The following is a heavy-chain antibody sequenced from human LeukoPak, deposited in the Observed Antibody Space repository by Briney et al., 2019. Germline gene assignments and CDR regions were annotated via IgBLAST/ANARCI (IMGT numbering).Heavy chain of an antibody. CDR2: IRYDGSNK. V-gene: IGHV3-30*02. Sequence: GGSLRLSYAASGFTFSSYGMHWVRQAPGKGLEWVAFIRYDGSNKYYADSVKGRFTISRDNSKNTLYLQMNSLRAEDTAVYYCAKTAEFGRYFDYWGQGTLVTVSS. CDR1: GFTFSSYG. D-gene: IGHD3-3*01. J-gene: IGHJ4*02. CDR3: AKTAEFGRYFDY.